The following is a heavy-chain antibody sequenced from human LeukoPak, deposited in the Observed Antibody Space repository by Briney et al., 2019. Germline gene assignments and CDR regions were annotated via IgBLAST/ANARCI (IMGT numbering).Heavy chain of an antibody. V-gene: IGHV3-23*01. CDR1: GFTFSSYA. CDR2: IGGSGGST. CDR3: AKDREAMVRGVMVY. J-gene: IGHJ4*02. Sequence: GGSLRLSCAASGFTFSSYAMSWVRQAPGKGLERVSAIGGSGGSTYYADSVKGRFTISRDNSKNTLYLQMNSLRAEDTAVYYCAKDREAMVRGVMVYWGQGTLVTVSS. D-gene: IGHD3-10*01.